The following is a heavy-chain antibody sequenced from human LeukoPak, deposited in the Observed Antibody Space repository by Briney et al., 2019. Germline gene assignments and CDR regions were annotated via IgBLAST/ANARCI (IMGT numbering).Heavy chain of an antibody. Sequence: ASVKVSCKASGYTFTSYDINWVRQATGQGLEWMGWMNPNSGNTGYAQKFQGRVTITRNTSISTAYMELSSVTAADTAVYYCARDPPRVYWGQGTLVTVSS. D-gene: IGHD5-24*01. J-gene: IGHJ4*02. V-gene: IGHV1-8*03. CDR2: MNPNSGNT. CDR3: ARDPPRVY. CDR1: GYTFTSYD.